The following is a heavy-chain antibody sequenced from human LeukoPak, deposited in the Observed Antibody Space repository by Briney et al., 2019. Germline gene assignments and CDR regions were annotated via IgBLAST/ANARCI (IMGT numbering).Heavy chain of an antibody. J-gene: IGHJ4*02. CDR1: GGSISSGGYY. V-gene: IGHV4-31*03. D-gene: IGHD6-19*01. Sequence: SSQTLSLTCTVSGGSISSGGYYWSWIRQHPGKGLEWIGYIYYSGSTYYNPSLKSRVTISVDTSKNQFSLKLSSVTAADTAVYYCARCTYGSGWSPLEGWGQGTLVTVSS. CDR3: ARCTYGSGWSPLEG. CDR2: IYYSGST.